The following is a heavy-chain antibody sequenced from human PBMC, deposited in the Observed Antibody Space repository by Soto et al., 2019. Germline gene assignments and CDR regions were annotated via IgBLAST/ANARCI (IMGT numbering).Heavy chain of an antibody. D-gene: IGHD1-26*01. V-gene: IGHV5-51*01. CDR3: ARPPYSASYYYFDQ. J-gene: IGHJ4*02. CDR2: IYPGDSDT. Sequence: KSSGYSFTSYWIGWVRQMPGKGLECMGIIYPGDSDTIYSPSFQGQVTISADKSISNAYLQWNSLKASDTAMYYCARPPYSASYYYFDQWGQGTPVTVSS. CDR1: GYSFTSYW.